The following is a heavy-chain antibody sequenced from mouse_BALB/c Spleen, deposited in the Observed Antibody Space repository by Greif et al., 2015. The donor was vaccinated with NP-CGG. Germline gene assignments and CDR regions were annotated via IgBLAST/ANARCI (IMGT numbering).Heavy chain of an antibody. CDR3: AREGDYYGSSEFAY. CDR1: GYTFSSYW. D-gene: IGHD1-1*01. CDR2: ILPGSGST. V-gene: IGHV1-9*01. Sequence: QVQLQQSGAELMKPGASVKISCKATGYTFSSYWIEWVKQRPGHGLEWIGEILPGSGSTNYNEKFKGKATFTADTSSNTAYMQLSSLTSEDSAVYYCAREGDYYGSSEFAYWGQGTLVTVSA. J-gene: IGHJ3*01.